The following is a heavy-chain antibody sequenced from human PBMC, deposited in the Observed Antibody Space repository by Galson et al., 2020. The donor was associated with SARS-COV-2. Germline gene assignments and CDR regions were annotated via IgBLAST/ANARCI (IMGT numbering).Heavy chain of an antibody. D-gene: IGHD6-19*01. CDR3: ARERRGSSVWYYCDY. V-gene: IGHV3-7*01. J-gene: IGHJ4*02. CDR1: GFTFSSYW. CDR2: IKQDGSEK. Sequence: GGSLRLSCAASGFTFSSYWMSWVRQAPGKGLEWVANIKQDGSEKYYVDSVKGRFTISRDNAKNSLYLQMNSLRAEDTAVYYCARERRGSSVWYYCDYWGQGTLVTVSS.